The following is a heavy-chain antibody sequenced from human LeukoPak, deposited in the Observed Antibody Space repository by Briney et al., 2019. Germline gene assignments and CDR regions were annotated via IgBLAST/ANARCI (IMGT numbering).Heavy chain of an antibody. CDR3: ARFLTAGSGSHSDS. CDR2: IWYDGSNK. Sequence: GGSLRLSCAASGFTFSSYAMSWVRQAPGKGLEWVAVIWYDGSNKYYADSVKGRFTVSRDNSKNTLYLQMDSLRAEDTAVYYCARFLTAGSGSHSDSWGPGTLVTVSS. V-gene: IGHV3-33*08. J-gene: IGHJ4*02. D-gene: IGHD3-10*01. CDR1: GFTFSSYA.